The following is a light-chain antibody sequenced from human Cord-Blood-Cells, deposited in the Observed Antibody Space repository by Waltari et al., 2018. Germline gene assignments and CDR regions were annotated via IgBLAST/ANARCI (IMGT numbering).Light chain of an antibody. CDR1: QSVSSSY. Sequence: EIVLTQSPGTLSLSPGERATLSCRASQSVSSSYLAWYQQKPGQAPSLLIYGASSRATGIPDRFSGSGSATAFTITISRLEPEDFAVYYYQQYGSSPWTFGQGTKVEIK. CDR2: GAS. J-gene: IGKJ1*01. CDR3: QQYGSSPWT. V-gene: IGKV3-20*01.